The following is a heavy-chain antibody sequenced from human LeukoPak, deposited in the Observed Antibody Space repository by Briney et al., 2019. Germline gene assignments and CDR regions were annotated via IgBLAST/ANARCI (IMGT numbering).Heavy chain of an antibody. CDR3: AREPGYCSSTSCFHDAFDI. J-gene: IGHJ3*02. V-gene: IGHV1-18*01. Sequence: GASVKVSCKASSYTFTSYGISWVRQAPGQGLEWMGWISAYNGNTNYAQKLQGRVTMTTDTSTSTAYMELRSLRSDDTAVYYCAREPGYCSSTSCFHDAFDIWGQGTMVTVSS. D-gene: IGHD2-2*01. CDR1: SYTFTSYG. CDR2: ISAYNGNT.